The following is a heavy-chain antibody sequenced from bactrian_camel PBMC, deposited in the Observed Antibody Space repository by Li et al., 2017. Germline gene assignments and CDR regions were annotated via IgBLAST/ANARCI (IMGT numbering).Heavy chain of an antibody. CDR3: AADSVNLQLARWYSY. V-gene: IGHV3S53*01. D-gene: IGHD7*01. CDR2: IDTAGLT. Sequence: HVQLVESGGGSVQAGGSLRLSCAVSGYDALYLCMAWFRQAPGEEREGVAAIDTAGLTTYTYAVQGRFTISRDNAKNTVYLQMDSLNHEDTGTYYCAADSVNLQLARWYSYWGQGTQVTVS. J-gene: IGHJ4*01. CDR1: GYDALYLC.